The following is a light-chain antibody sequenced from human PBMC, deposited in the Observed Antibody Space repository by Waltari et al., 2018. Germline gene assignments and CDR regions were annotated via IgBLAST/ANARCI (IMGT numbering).Light chain of an antibody. J-gene: IGLJ3*02. CDR3: CSYAGRV. V-gene: IGLV2-23*02. Sequence: QSALTQPASVSGSPGQSITISCTGTSSDVGSYNLVSWYQQHPGKAPTLMIYAVSKRPSGVSNRFSGSKSGTTASLTISGLQAEDEADYYCCSYAGRVFGGGTKLTVL. CDR1: SSDVGSYNL. CDR2: AVS.